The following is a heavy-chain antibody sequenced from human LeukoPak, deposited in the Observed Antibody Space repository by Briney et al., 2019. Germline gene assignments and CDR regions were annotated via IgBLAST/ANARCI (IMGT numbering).Heavy chain of an antibody. V-gene: IGHV3-66*02. J-gene: IGHJ6*02. CDR2: IYSGGST. CDR1: GFTISSNY. CDR3: ARDPNYYDSSGYYYKGFYGMDV. Sequence: GGSLRLSCAASGFTISSNYMSWVRQAPGKGLEWVSVIYSGGSTYYADSVKGRFTISRDNSKNTLYLQMNSLRAEDTAVYYCARDPNYYDSSGYYYKGFYGMDVWGQGTTVTVSS. D-gene: IGHD3-22*01.